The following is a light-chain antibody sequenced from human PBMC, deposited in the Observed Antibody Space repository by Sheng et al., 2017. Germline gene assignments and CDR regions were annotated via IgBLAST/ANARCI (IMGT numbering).Light chain of an antibody. V-gene: IGKV1-39*01. CDR1: QSISTF. J-gene: IGKJ1*01. CDR2: AAS. Sequence: DIQMTQSPSSLSASVGDRVTITCRASQSISTFLNWYQYKPGKVPKLLIYAASSLQSGVPSRFSGSGSGTDFTLTINNLQPEDFATYFCQQNYRTPGTFGRRDPRG. CDR3: QQNYRTPGT.